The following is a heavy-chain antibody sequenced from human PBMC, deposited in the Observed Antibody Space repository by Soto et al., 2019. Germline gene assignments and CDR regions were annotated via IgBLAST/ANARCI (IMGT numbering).Heavy chain of an antibody. CDR2: IWYDGSNK. J-gene: IGHJ6*02. D-gene: IGHD3-3*01. CDR1: GFTFSSYG. CDR3: ARDLGKDYDLWSGYYSYYYGLDV. V-gene: IGHV3-33*01. Sequence: PGGSLRLSCAASGFTFSSYGMRWVRQAPGKGLEWLSIIWYDGSNKYYADSVKGRFTISRDNSKNTLYLQMTRLRAEDTAVYYCARDLGKDYDLWSGYYSYYYGLDVWGQGTTDTVSS.